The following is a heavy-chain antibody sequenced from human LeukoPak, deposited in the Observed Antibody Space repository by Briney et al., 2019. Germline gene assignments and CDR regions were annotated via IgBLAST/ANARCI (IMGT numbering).Heavy chain of an antibody. D-gene: IGHD1-26*01. CDR3: ARQVGATFSFDY. V-gene: IGHV4-59*01. CDR1: GGSISSYY. Sequence: SETLSLTCTVSGGSISSYYWSWIRQPPGKGLEWIGYIYYSGSTNYNPSLKSRVTISVDTSKNQFSLKLSSVTAADTAVYYCARQVGATFSFDYWGQGTLVTVSS. CDR2: IYYSGST. J-gene: IGHJ4*02.